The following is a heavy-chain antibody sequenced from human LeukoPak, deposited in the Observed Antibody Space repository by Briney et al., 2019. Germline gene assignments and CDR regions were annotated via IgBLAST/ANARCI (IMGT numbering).Heavy chain of an antibody. CDR3: ARPGTSVSGAGWFDP. V-gene: IGHV3-7*03. D-gene: IGHD6-19*01. J-gene: IGHJ5*02. Sequence: GGSLRLSCTASGFTLSNIWMSWVRQAPGKGLEWVASIRADGSNTYYMNSVRDRFTISRDGAKNSLFLQMNSLRAEDTAVYYCARPGTSVSGAGWFDPWGQGTLVTVSS. CDR1: GFTLSNIW. CDR2: IRADGSNT.